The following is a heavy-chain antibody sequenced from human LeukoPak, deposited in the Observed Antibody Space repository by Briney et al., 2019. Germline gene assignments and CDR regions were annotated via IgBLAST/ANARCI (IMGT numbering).Heavy chain of an antibody. J-gene: IGHJ4*02. Sequence: ASVKVSCKAPGGTFSSYAISWVRQAPGQGLEWMGGIIPIFGTANYAQKFQGRVTITADKSTSTAYMELSSLRSEDTAVYYCARGPDYGDYFDYWGQGTLVTVSS. CDR2: IIPIFGTA. CDR3: ARGPDYGDYFDY. V-gene: IGHV1-69*06. D-gene: IGHD4-17*01. CDR1: GGTFSSYA.